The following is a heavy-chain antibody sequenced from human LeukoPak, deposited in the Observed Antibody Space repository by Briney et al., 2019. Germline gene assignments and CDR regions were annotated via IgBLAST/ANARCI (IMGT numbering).Heavy chain of an antibody. V-gene: IGHV4-34*01. Sequence: SETLSLTCAVYGGSFSGYYWSWIRQPPGKGLEWSGEINHSGSTSYNPSLKSRVTISVDTSKNQFSLKLSSVTAADTAVYYCARDRVVVAANWFDPWGQGTLVTVSS. D-gene: IGHD2-15*01. CDR2: INHSGST. CDR1: GGSFSGYY. J-gene: IGHJ5*02. CDR3: ARDRVVVAANWFDP.